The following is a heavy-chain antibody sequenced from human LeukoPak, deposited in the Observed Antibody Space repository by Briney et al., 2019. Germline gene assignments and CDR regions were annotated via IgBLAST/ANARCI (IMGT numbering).Heavy chain of an antibody. CDR3: ARDRWRLDDSSGYYSFTN. J-gene: IGHJ4*02. CDR2: ISGYNGNT. D-gene: IGHD3-22*01. V-gene: IGHV1-18*01. CDR1: GYSFTSYG. Sequence: ASVMVSCKASGYSFTSYGVSWLLQAPGQGLEWMGWISGYNGNTNYEQKVQGRVTMTTDTSTSTAYMEVRSLRSDDTAVYYCARDRWRLDDSSGYYSFTNWGQGTLVTVSS.